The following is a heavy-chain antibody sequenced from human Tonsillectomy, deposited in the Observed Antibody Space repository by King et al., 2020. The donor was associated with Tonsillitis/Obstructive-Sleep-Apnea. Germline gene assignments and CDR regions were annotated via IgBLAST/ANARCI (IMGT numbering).Heavy chain of an antibody. CDR2: IWYDGSNK. Sequence: VQLVESGGGVVQPGRSLRLSCAASGFTFSDYSTYWVRQAPGKGLEWVAVIWYDGSNKYSADSVKGRFPISRDNSKNTLYLQMNNLRADDTAVYYCARDQALGYCSSTSCSQIDYWGQGTLVTVSS. D-gene: IGHD2-2*01. CDR1: GFTFSDYS. V-gene: IGHV3-33*01. CDR3: ARDQALGYCSSTSCSQIDY. J-gene: IGHJ4*02.